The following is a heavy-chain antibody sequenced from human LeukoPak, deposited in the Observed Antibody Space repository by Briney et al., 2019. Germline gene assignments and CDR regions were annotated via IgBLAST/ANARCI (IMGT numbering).Heavy chain of an antibody. CDR2: IYYSGTT. CDR1: GGSISSYY. D-gene: IGHD6-13*01. J-gene: IGHJ4*02. CDR3: ARGVYIAAAQYAY. V-gene: IGHV4-59*01. Sequence: SETLSLTCTVSGGSISSYYWSWIRQPPGKGLEWIEYIYYSGTTNYNPSLKSRVTISVDTSKNQFSLKLSSVTAADTAVYYCARGVYIAAAQYAYWGQGTLVTVSS.